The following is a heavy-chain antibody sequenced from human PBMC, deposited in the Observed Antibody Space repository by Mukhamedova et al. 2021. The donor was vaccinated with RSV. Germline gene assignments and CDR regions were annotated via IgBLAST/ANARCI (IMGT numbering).Heavy chain of an antibody. J-gene: IGHJ5*02. CDR2: IYHSGST. D-gene: IGHD1-26*01. Sequence: SGYYWGWLRQPPGKGLEWIGNIYHSGSTYYNPSLKSRVTISVDTSKNQFSLKLTSVTAADTAFYYCARGAGVGATTSRFDPWGQGT. CDR1: SGYY. CDR3: ARGAGVGATTSRFDP. V-gene: IGHV4-38-2*02.